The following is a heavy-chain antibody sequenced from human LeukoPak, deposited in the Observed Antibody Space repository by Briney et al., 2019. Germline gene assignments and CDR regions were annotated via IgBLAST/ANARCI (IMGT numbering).Heavy chain of an antibody. CDR2: ITGSGGGT. J-gene: IGHJ4*02. V-gene: IGHV3-23*01. CDR1: QFKFNNYG. D-gene: IGHD2-15*01. CDR3: GKRAYCTDGSCYPV. Sequence: GGSLRLSCATSQFKFNNYGMTWVRQAPGKGLEWVSSITGSGGGTQYADSVKGRFTISRDNSKNTLYLQMNSLRAEDTAVYYCGKRAYCTDGSCYPVWGQGTLVTVSS.